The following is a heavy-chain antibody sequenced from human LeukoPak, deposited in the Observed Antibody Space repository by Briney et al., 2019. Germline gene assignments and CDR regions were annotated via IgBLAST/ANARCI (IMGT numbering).Heavy chain of an antibody. CDR2: IVVGTGNT. Sequence: GASVKVSCKASGFTSASSAMQWVRQARGERLEWIGWIVVGTGNTNYAQKFQERVTITRDMSTSTAYMELSSLRSEDTAVYYCAAEEELRYSSGHGGGHYYGMDVWGQGTTVTVSS. CDR1: GFTSASSA. V-gene: IGHV1-58*02. D-gene: IGHD6-19*01. CDR3: AAEEELRYSSGHGGGHYYGMDV. J-gene: IGHJ6*02.